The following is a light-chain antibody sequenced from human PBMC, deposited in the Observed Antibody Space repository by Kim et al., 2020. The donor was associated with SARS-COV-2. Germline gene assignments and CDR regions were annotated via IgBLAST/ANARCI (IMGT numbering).Light chain of an antibody. CDR2: GAS. CDR3: HQYDNWPPFS. V-gene: IGKV3D-15*01. J-gene: IGKJ2*01. CDR1: QSVKKN. Sequence: EVVMTQSPATLSVSPGASATLSCRASQSVKKNIAWYQQRPGQVPRLLIYGASTRATGIPARFSGSGSGTEFTLTITSLQSEDFAVYYCHQYDNWPPFSFGPGTKLEI.